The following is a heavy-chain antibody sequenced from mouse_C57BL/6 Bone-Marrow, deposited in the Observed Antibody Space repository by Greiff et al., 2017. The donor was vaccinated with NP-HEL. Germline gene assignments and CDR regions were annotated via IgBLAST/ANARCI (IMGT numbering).Heavy chain of an antibody. CDR1: GYTFTDYY. CDR2: IFPGSGST. J-gene: IGHJ4*01. Sequence: VQLQQSGPELVKPGASVKISCKASGYTFTDYYINWVKQRPGQGLEWIGWIFPGSGSTYYNEKFKGKATLTVDKSSSTAYMLLSSLTSEDSAVYFCARNLYYYGSSPYYAMDYWGQGTSVTVSS. CDR3: ARNLYYYGSSPYYAMDY. D-gene: IGHD1-1*01. V-gene: IGHV1-75*01.